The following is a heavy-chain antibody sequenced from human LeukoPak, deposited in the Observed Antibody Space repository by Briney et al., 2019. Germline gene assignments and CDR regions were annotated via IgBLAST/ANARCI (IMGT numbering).Heavy chain of an antibody. Sequence: GASVKVSCKASGYTFTSYDINWVRQAPGQGLECMGWINPNTGGIYHPQRFQGRVIMTRDTSISTASMELSRLTSDDTAVYYCARGAYPYCSRGTCFLAHFDSWGQGTLVTVSS. CDR2: INPNTGGI. CDR3: ARGAYPYCSRGTCFLAHFDS. V-gene: IGHV1-2*02. J-gene: IGHJ4*02. D-gene: IGHD2-15*01. CDR1: GYTFTSYD.